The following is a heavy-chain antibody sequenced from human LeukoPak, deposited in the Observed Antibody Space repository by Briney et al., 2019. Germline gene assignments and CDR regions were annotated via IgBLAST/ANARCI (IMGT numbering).Heavy chain of an antibody. CDR3: AREVDILTVTCAFDI. J-gene: IGHJ3*02. CDR2: MNPNSGNT. V-gene: IGHV1-8*01. Sequence: GASVKVSCKASGYTFTSYDINWVRQATGQGLEWMGWMNPNSGNTGYAQKFQGRVTMTRNTSISTAYIELSSLRSEDTAVYYCAREVDILTVTCAFDIWGQGTMVTVSS. D-gene: IGHD3-9*01. CDR1: GYTFTSYD.